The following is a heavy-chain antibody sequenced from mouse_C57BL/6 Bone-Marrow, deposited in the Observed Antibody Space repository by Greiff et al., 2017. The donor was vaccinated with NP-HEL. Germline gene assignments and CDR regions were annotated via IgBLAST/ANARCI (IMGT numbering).Heavy chain of an antibody. CDR1: GFTFSDYG. CDR2: ISNLAYSI. Sequence: EVMLVESGGGLVQPGGSLKLSCAASGFTFSDYGMAWVRQAPRKGPEWVAFISNLAYSIYYADTVTGRFTISRANAKNTLYLEMSSLRSEDTAMDYCARRGRWFRGFAYWGQGTLVTVSA. D-gene: IGHD2-2*01. V-gene: IGHV5-15*01. CDR3: ARRGRWFRGFAY. J-gene: IGHJ3*01.